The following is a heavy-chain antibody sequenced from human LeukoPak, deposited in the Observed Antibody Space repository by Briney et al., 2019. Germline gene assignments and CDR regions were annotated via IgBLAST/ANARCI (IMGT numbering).Heavy chain of an antibody. Sequence: GESLKISCKGSGYSFTSYWIGWVRPMPGKGLGWMGIIYPGDSDTRYSPSFQGQVTLSADKSISTAYLQWSSLKASDTAMHYCARAPGSGWPYYFDYWGQGTLVTVSS. CDR2: IYPGDSDT. J-gene: IGHJ4*02. D-gene: IGHD6-19*01. CDR1: GYSFTSYW. CDR3: ARAPGSGWPYYFDY. V-gene: IGHV5-51*01.